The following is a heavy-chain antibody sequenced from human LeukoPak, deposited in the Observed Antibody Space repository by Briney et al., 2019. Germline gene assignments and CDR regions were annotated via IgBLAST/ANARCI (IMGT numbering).Heavy chain of an antibody. CDR1: GFTFSSYA. V-gene: IGHV3-23*01. D-gene: IGHD3-22*01. J-gene: IGHJ4*02. Sequence: PGGSLRLSCAASGFTFSSYAMSWVRQAPGKGLEWVSAISGSGGSTYYADSVKGRFTISRDNSKNTLYLQMNSLRAEDTALYYCAKDPAHYYDSSGYYGDYWGQGTLVTVSS. CDR3: AKDPAHYYDSSGYYGDY. CDR2: ISGSGGST.